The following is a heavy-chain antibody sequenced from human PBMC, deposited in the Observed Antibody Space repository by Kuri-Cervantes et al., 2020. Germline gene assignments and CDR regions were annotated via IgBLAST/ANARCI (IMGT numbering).Heavy chain of an antibody. Sequence: GESLKISCVASGFTLSTYSMNWVRQAPGKGLEWVSYISSRSSNIYYADSVKGRFTISRDNSKNTLYLQMNSLRAEDTAVYYCARMGMGSVMVRGVRSHYYFDYWGQGTLVTVSS. J-gene: IGHJ4*02. CDR2: ISSRSSNI. CDR3: ARMGMGSVMVRGVRSHYYFDY. CDR1: GFTLSTYS. D-gene: IGHD3-10*01. V-gene: IGHV3-48*01.